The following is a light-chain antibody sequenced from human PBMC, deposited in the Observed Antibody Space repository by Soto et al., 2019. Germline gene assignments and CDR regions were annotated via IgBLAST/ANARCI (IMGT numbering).Light chain of an antibody. CDR1: QSVSSN. J-gene: IGKJ4*01. CDR2: GAS. Sequence: EIVMTQSPATLSVSPGERATLSCRASQSVSSNLAWYQQKPGQAPRLLIYGASTRATGISARSSGSGSGTDFALTVGSLQSEDLAVYYCQQYNSWPPLTFGGGTQVEIK. V-gene: IGKV3-15*01. CDR3: QQYNSWPPLT.